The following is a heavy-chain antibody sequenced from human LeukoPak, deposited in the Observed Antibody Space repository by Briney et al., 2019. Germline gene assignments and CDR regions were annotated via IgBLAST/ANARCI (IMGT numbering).Heavy chain of an antibody. D-gene: IGHD2-2*01. Sequence: TSETLSLTCTVSGGSISSYYWSWIRRPPGKGLEWIGYIYTSGSTNYNPSLKSRVTISVDTSKNQFSLKLSSVTAADTAVYYCVSVVPARRNYYYYYYMDVWGKGTTVTVSS. CDR2: IYTSGST. CDR3: VSVVPARRNYYYYYYMDV. CDR1: GGSISSYY. V-gene: IGHV4-4*09. J-gene: IGHJ6*03.